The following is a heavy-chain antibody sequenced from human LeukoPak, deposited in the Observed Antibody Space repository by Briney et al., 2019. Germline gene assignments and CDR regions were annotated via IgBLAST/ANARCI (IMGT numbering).Heavy chain of an antibody. Sequence: GGSLRLSCAASGFTFSSYSMNWVRQAPGTGLEWVSSISTSSSYIYYADSVKGRFTIYRDNAKNSLYLQMNSLQAEDTAVYYCARVPRSNWNEYWGQGTLVTVSS. D-gene: IGHD1-1*01. V-gene: IGHV3-21*06. CDR1: GFTFSSYS. J-gene: IGHJ4*02. CDR3: ARVPRSNWNEY. CDR2: ISTSSSYI.